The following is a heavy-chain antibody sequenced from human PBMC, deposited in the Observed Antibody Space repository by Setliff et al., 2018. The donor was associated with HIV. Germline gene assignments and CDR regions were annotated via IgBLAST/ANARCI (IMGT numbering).Heavy chain of an antibody. D-gene: IGHD5-18*01. V-gene: IGHV3-21*05. CDR2: ISTSSDP. Sequence: PGGSLRLSCAASGFTFSGFSMNWVRQAPGKGLEWVSYISTSSDPNYADSVKGRFTISSDNAKNSVYLQMNSLRTEDTAVYYCARERGDTAMVEGSAHDAFDIWGQGTMVTVSS. CDR1: GFTFSGFS. CDR3: ARERGDTAMVEGSAHDAFDI. J-gene: IGHJ3*02.